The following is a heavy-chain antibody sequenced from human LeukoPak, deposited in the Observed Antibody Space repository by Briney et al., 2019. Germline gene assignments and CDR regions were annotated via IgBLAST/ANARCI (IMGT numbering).Heavy chain of an antibody. CDR1: GGSISSSSYY. CDR3: ARGDMITFGGVYYFDY. Sequence: SETLSLTCTVSGGSISSSSYYWGWIRQPPGKGLEWIGSIYYSGSTYYNPSLKSRVTISVDTSRNQFSLKLSSVPAADTAVYYCARGDMITFGGVYYFDYWGQGTLVTVSS. J-gene: IGHJ4*02. CDR2: IYYSGST. D-gene: IGHD3-16*01. V-gene: IGHV4-39*07.